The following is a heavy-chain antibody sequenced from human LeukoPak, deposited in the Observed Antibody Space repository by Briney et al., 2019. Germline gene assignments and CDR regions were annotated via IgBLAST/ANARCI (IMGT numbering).Heavy chain of an antibody. CDR3: ARGHGGWYGYDFDY. D-gene: IGHD6-19*01. Sequence: SETLSLTCAVYGGSFSGYYWSWIRQPPGKGLEWIGEINHSGGTNYNPSLKSRVTISVDTSKNQFSLKLSSVTAADTAVYYCARGHGGWYGYDFDYWGQGTLVTVSS. J-gene: IGHJ4*02. V-gene: IGHV4-34*01. CDR1: GGSFSGYY. CDR2: INHSGGT.